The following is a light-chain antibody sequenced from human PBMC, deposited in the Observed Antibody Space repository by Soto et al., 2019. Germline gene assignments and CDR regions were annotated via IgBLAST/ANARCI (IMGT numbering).Light chain of an antibody. Sequence: QAVVTQEPSLTVSQGGTVPLTCASRTGAATRGFYPNWFQQKRGQAPRTLSSRTRKKHFWTPARFSGSLLVGKAALTLSPVQSYDESNYYFLLFDTGAWVFSGGTKLTV. CDR3: LLFDTGAWV. V-gene: IGLV7-43*01. CDR2: RTR. J-gene: IGLJ3*02. CDR1: TGAATRGFY.